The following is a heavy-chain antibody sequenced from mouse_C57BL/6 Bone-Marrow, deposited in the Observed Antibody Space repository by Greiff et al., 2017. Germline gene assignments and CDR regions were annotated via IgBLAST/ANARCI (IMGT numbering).Heavy chain of an antibody. J-gene: IGHJ3*01. CDR1: GYTFTDYY. D-gene: IGHD1-1*01. CDR3: ARSRIITTVEGFAY. Sequence: VQLQQSGAELVRPGASVKLSCKASGYTFTDYYINWVKQRPGQGLEWIARIYPGSGNTYYNEKFKGKATLTAEKSSSTAYMQLSSLTSEDSAVYFCARSRIITTVEGFAYWGQGTLVTVSA. V-gene: IGHV1-76*01. CDR2: IYPGSGNT.